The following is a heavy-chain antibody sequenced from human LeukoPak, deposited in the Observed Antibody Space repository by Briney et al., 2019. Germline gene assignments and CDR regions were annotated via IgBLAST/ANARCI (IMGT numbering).Heavy chain of an antibody. CDR2: ISSSSSYT. CDR1: GFTFSDYY. CDR3: ARARVGATTIFYFDY. J-gene: IGHJ4*02. D-gene: IGHD1-26*01. Sequence: PGGSLRLSCAASGFTFSDYYMSWIRQAPGKGLEWVSYISSSSSYTTYADSVKGRFTISRDNAKNSLYLQMNSLRAEDTAVYYCARARVGATTIFYFDYWGPGTLVTVSS. V-gene: IGHV3-11*06.